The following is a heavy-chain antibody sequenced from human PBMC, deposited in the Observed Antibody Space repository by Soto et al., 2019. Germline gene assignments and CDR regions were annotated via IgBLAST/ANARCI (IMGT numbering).Heavy chain of an antibody. V-gene: IGHV4-30-4*01. J-gene: IGHJ5*02. CDR2: ISYSGT. CDR1: GASISSDDSY. Sequence: SETLSLTCTVSGASISSDDSYWIWIRQPPGKGLEWIGYISYSGTYYNPSLKSRVTTSLDRSKNQISLYLRSVTAADTAVYYCARIGTLLGIVTNNWFDPWGQGTLVTVSS. CDR3: ARIGTLLGIVTNNWFDP. D-gene: IGHD3-3*01.